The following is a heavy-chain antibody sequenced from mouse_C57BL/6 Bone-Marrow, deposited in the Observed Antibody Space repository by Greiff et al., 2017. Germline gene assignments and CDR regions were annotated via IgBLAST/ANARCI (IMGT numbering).Heavy chain of an antibody. V-gene: IGHV5-6*01. CDR2: ISSGGSYT. D-gene: IGHD2-2*01. CDR1: GFTFSSYG. Sequence: EVMLVESGGDLVKPGGSLKLSCAASGFTFSSYGMSWVRQTPDKRLEWVATISSGGSYTYYPDSVKGRFTISRDKAKNTLYLQMSSLKSEDTAMYYCARHGRSTMVTRRGFAYWGQGTLVTVSA. CDR3: ARHGRSTMVTRRGFAY. J-gene: IGHJ3*01.